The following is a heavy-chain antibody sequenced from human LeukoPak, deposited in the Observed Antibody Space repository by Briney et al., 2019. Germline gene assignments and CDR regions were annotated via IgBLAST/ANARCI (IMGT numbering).Heavy chain of an antibody. CDR1: GFTFSSYG. Sequence: GGSLRLSCAASGFTFSSYGMHWVRQAPGKGLEWVAVISYDGSNKYYADSVKGRFTISRDNSKNTLYLQMNSLRDEDTAVYYCARTRRYFDYWGQGTLVTVSS. D-gene: IGHD6-25*01. CDR3: ARTRRYFDY. CDR2: ISYDGSNK. J-gene: IGHJ4*02. V-gene: IGHV3-30*03.